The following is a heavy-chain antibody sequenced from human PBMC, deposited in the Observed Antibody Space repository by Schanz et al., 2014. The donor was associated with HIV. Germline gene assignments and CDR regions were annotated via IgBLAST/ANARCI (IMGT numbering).Heavy chain of an antibody. V-gene: IGHV3-9*01. CDR1: GFIFDDYA. CDR2: ISWNSVSI. Sequence: QVLESGGGLVQPGGSLRLSCAASGFIFDDYAMHWVRQAPGKGLEWVSGISWNSVSIGYADSVKGRFTISRDNARNSLSLQMDSLRVEDTAVYHCASVRVGGWGQGTLVTVSS. CDR3: ASVRVGG. D-gene: IGHD3-10*01. J-gene: IGHJ4*02.